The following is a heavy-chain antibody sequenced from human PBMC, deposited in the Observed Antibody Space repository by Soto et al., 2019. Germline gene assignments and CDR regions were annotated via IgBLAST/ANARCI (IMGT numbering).Heavy chain of an antibody. CDR3: AREDSIIIPAASDF. J-gene: IGHJ4*02. CDR2: ISKSDYT. Sequence: GGSLRLSCTVSGFAFNNYGINWVRQAPGKGLEWVSSISKSDYTYYSDSVKGRFTISRDNAKNSVSLQMNTLRVEDTAVYYCAREDSIIIPAASDFWGQGTLVTVSS. CDR1: GFAFNNYG. V-gene: IGHV3-21*01. D-gene: IGHD2-2*01.